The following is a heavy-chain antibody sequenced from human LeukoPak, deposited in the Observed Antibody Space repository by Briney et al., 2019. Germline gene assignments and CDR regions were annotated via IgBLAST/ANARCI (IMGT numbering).Heavy chain of an antibody. CDR3: ARGGSSGWYTFSYYYYMDV. J-gene: IGHJ6*03. D-gene: IGHD6-19*01. V-gene: IGHV4-59*01. CDR1: GGSISSYY. Sequence: SETLPLTCTVSGGSISSYYWSWIRQPPGKGLEWIGYIYYSGSTNYNPSLKSRVTISVDTSKNQFSLKLSSVTAADTAVYYCARGGSSGWYTFSYYYYMDVWGKGTTVTVSS. CDR2: IYYSGST.